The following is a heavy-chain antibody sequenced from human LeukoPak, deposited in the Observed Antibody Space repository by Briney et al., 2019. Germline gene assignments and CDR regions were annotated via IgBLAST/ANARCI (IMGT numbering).Heavy chain of an antibody. CDR3: ASLYSSSWSNFDY. Sequence: GASVKVSCKASGYTFTGYYMHWVRQAPGQGLEWMGWINPNSGGTNYAQKFQGRVTMTRDTSISTAYMEPSRLRSDDTAVYYCASLYSSSWSNFDYWGQGTLVTVSS. V-gene: IGHV1-2*02. D-gene: IGHD6-13*01. CDR1: GYTFTGYY. CDR2: INPNSGGT. J-gene: IGHJ4*02.